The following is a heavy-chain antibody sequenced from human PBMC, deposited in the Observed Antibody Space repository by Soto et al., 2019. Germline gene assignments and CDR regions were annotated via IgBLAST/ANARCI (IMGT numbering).Heavy chain of an antibody. J-gene: IGHJ5*01. Sequence: EVQLVESGGGLVQPGGSLRLSCAASGFTFSTYWMHWIRQVPGKGLEWVSGINSDASHTYYADSVKGRFTISRDNAKNTMHLEMTSLRVGDTAVYYCVRDGHCIITRCSGTWVASSGQGTGVPASS. V-gene: IGHV3-74*01. D-gene: IGHD2-2*01. CDR1: GFTFSTYW. CDR3: VRDGHCIITRCSGTWVAS. CDR2: INSDASHT.